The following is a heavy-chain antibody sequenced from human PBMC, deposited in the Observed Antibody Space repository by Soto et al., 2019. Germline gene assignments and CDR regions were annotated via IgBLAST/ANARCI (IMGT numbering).Heavy chain of an antibody. Sequence: LRLSCAASGFTFSTYTMNWVRRASGKGLEWVSSITPTSRFIYYADSVRGRFTISRDDAESSLYLHMNSLRAEDTAVYYCTRTPPAPPGRRDYFSGMDVWGQGTTVTVSS. CDR1: GFTFSTYT. J-gene: IGHJ6*02. V-gene: IGHV3-21*01. D-gene: IGHD6-13*01. CDR3: TRTPPAPPGRRDYFSGMDV. CDR2: ITPTSRFI.